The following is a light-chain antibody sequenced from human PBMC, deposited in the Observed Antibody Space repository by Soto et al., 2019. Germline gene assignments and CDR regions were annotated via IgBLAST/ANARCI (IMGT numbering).Light chain of an antibody. CDR3: QHYNSYSEA. J-gene: IGKJ1*01. CDR2: KAS. CDR1: QAIRTD. V-gene: IGKV1-5*03. Sequence: IQVTQSPSSLSASVGDRVTITCRASQAIRTDLGWYQQKPGKAPKLLTYKASTLKSGVPSRFSGSGSGTEFTLTISSLQPDDFATYYCQHYNSYSEAFGQGTKVDIK.